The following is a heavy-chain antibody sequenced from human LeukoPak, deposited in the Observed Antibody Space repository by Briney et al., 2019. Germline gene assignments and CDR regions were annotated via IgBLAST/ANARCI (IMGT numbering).Heavy chain of an antibody. Sequence: SETLSLTCTASGGSISSYYWSWIRQPPGKGLEWIGYIYYSGSTNYNPSLKSRVTISGDTSKNQSSLQLSSVTAADTAVYYCARLGYSSISYYFDYWGQGTLVTVSS. CDR1: GGSISSYY. J-gene: IGHJ4*02. D-gene: IGHD6-13*01. V-gene: IGHV4-59*08. CDR2: IYYSGST. CDR3: ARLGYSSISYYFDY.